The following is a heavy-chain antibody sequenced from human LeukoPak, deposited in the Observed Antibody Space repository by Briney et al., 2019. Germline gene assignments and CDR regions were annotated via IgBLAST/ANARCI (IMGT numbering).Heavy chain of an antibody. CDR2: INPSGGST. CDR3: ARGKIDRYTYGYSDYPRLSIDY. Sequence: ASVKVSCKASGYTFTSYYMHWVRQAPGQGLEWMGIINPSGGSTTYAQKFQGRVTMTRDTSTSTVYMELSSLRSEDTAVYYCARGKIDRYTYGYSDYPRLSIDYWGQGTLVTVSS. V-gene: IGHV1-46*01. J-gene: IGHJ4*02. CDR1: GYTFTSYY. D-gene: IGHD5-18*01.